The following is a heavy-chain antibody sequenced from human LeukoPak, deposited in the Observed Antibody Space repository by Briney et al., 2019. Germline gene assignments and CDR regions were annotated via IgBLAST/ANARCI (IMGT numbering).Heavy chain of an antibody. CDR2: INGRGDHT. CDR3: AKHNAYDSSGYSYHFDS. J-gene: IGHJ4*02. V-gene: IGHV3-23*01. CDR1: GFTFSSYG. Sequence: PGGSLRLSCAASGFTFSSYGMSWVRQAPGKGLEWVSAINGRGDHTYYTDSVKGRFTISRDHSKSTLYLQMNSLRAEDTAVYYCAKHNAYDSSGYSYHFDSWGQGTLVTVSS. D-gene: IGHD3-22*01.